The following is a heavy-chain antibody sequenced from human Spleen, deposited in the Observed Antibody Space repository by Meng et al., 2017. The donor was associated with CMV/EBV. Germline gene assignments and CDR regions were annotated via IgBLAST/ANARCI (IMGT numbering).Heavy chain of an antibody. CDR1: GYTFTAYY. J-gene: IGHJ4*02. CDR3: ARHSTGWSKLDY. D-gene: IGHD6-19*01. CDR2: INPNSGAT. Sequence: ASVKVSCKSSGYTFTAYYIHWVRQAPGQGLEWLGWINPNSGATAYAQKFQDRVTITRDTSTNTVYMSLSSLTTDDTAVYYCARHSTGWSKLDYWGQGALVTVSS. V-gene: IGHV1-2*02.